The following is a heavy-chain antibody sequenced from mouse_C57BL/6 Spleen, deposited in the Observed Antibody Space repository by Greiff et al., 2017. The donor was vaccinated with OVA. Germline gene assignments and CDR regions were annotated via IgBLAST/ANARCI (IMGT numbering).Heavy chain of an antibody. CDR2: IDPETGGT. CDR1: GYTFTDYE. J-gene: IGHJ3*01. V-gene: IGHV1-15*01. Sequence: VQLVESGAELVRPGASVTLSCKASGYTFTDYEMHWVKQTPVHGLEWIGAIDPETGGTAYNQKFKGKAILTADKSSSTAYMELRSLTSEDSAVYYCTGKDYDGSPVAYWGQGTLVTVSA. D-gene: IGHD2-4*01. CDR3: TGKDYDGSPVAY.